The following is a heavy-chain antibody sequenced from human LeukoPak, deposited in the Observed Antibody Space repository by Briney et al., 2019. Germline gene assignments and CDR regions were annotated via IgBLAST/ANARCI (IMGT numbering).Heavy chain of an antibody. CDR3: ARDVGVYGDYAILGY. Sequence: GGSLRLSCAASGFTFSDSFMSWVRQAPGKGLEWLSFIGSSRSTIYNTDSVKGRFTISRDNAKNSLYLQMNSLRAEDTAVYYCARDVGVYGDYAILGYWGQGTLVTVSS. CDR2: IGSSRSTI. CDR1: GFTFSDSF. V-gene: IGHV3-48*01. D-gene: IGHD4-17*01. J-gene: IGHJ4*02.